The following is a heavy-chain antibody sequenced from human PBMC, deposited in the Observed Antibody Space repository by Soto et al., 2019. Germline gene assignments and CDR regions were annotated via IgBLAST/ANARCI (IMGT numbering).Heavy chain of an antibody. V-gene: IGHV3-48*01. J-gene: IGHJ6*03. D-gene: IGHD7-27*01. CDR1: GFILSDCA. CDR3: ARDLSWGSNWYYYMDV. CDR2: ISSSSSVI. Sequence: EVQLVESGGGLVQPGGSLRLSCATSGFILSDCAMNWVRQAPGKGLEWVSYISSSSSVIDYADSVKGRFTVSRDNARHSLYLQMNRLRAEDTAVYYCARDLSWGSNWYYYMDVWGKGTTVTVSS.